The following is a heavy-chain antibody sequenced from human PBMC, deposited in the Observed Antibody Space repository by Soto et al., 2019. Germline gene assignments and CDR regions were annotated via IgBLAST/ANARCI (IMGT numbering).Heavy chain of an antibody. D-gene: IGHD5-12*01. V-gene: IGHV6-1*01. Sequence: SQTLSLTCVISGDSVSSKSAAWNWIRQSPSRGLEWLGRTYYQSKWNNDYAESVKSRVTISADASKNQVSLQLNSVTPEDTAVYYCARGWLRPGFAPGGKGPLVPVSS. CDR1: GDSVSSKSAA. CDR3: ARGWLRPGFAP. J-gene: IGHJ5*02. CDR2: TYYQSKWNN.